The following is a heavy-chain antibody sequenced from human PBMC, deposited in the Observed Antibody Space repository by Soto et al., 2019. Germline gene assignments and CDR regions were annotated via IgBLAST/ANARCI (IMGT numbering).Heavy chain of an antibody. CDR3: ARSYRGSYF. CDR1: GFTFSDYT. D-gene: IGHD1-26*01. V-gene: IGHV3-49*03. CDR2: IRSKAYAGTT. J-gene: IGHJ4*02. Sequence: EVQLVESGGGLVQPGRSLRLSCTASGFTFSDYTMSWFRQAPGKGLEWVSFIRSKAYAGTTEYASSVKDRFTISRDDSKSIAYLQMNSLKTEDTAVYYCARSYRGSYFGGQGTLVTVSS.